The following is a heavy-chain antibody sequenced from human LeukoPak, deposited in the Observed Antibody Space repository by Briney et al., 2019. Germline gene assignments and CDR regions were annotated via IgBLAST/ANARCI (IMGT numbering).Heavy chain of an antibody. CDR2: ISSSGPT. CDR1: RFPFSYYS. V-gene: IGHV3-48*01. Sequence: GSLRLSFAASRFPFSYYSMNWVRPAPGKGLEWISYISSSGPTHYADTVKGRFTISRDNAKNSVYLQMNSLRLEDTAVYYCARDPPRRYDYWGQGTLVTVSS. CDR3: ARDPPRRYDY. D-gene: IGHD1-14*01. J-gene: IGHJ4*02.